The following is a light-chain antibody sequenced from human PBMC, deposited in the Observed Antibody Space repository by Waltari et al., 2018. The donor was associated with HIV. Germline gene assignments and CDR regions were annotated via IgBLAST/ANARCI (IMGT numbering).Light chain of an antibody. V-gene: IGLV3-21*04. CDR2: YDS. CDR1: DIQSKS. CDR3: QVWDSSSAHVV. J-gene: IGLJ2*01. Sequence: SYVLTQPPSVSVAPGKTARITCGGSDIQSKSVHWYQQKPGQAPVEFIYYDSDRPSGIPERFSGSNSRKTATLTISRVEGGDEADYYCQVWDSSSAHVVFGGGTKLTVL.